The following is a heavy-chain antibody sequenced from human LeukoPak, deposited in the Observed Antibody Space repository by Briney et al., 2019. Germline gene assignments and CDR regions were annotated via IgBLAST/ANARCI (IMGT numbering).Heavy chain of an antibody. CDR2: INPSGGST. CDR1: GYTFTGYY. J-gene: IGHJ4*02. CDR3: ARDLSNRMGHFDY. V-gene: IGHV1-46*01. D-gene: IGHD3-3*02. Sequence: ASVKVSCKASGYTFTGYYMHWVRQTPGQGLEWMGIINPSGGSTSYAQKFQGRVTMTRDTSTSTVYMELSSLRSEDTAVYYCARDLSNRMGHFDYWGQGTLVTVSS.